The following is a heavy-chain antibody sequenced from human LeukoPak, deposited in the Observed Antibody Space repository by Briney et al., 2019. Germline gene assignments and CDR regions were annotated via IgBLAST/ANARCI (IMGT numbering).Heavy chain of an antibody. CDR2: ISSKGDHT. CDR1: QFTFSDHY. V-gene: IGHV3-11*05. Sequence: GGSLRLSCAVSQFTFSDHYMCWIRQAPGKGLEWLSSISSKGDHTNYADSVKGRFTISRDNAKESLFLHMNNLRAEDTAVYFCARGSFSGFPAINVTGVQGAFDIWGQGTVVSVSS. J-gene: IGHJ3*02. CDR3: ARGSFSGFPAINVTGVQGAFDI. D-gene: IGHD3-22*01.